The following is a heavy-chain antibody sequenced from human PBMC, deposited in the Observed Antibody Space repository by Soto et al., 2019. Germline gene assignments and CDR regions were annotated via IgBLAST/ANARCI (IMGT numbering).Heavy chain of an antibody. V-gene: IGHV4-30-4*01. CDR2: IFHSGST. J-gene: IGHJ6*02. CDR3: ARDRYYGSGTYYNFYSGMDV. Sequence: LSLTCTVSGGSINSGDYYWTWVRQPPGKGLEWIGNIFHSGSTYYTPSLQSRVTISLDTSKNHFSLKLSSVTPADTAVFYCARDRYYGSGTYYNFYSGMDVWGQGTTVTVSS. D-gene: IGHD3-10*01. CDR1: GGSINSGDYY.